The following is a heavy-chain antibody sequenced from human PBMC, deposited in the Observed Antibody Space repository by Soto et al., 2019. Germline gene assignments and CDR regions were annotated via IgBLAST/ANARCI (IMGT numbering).Heavy chain of an antibody. J-gene: IGHJ4*02. V-gene: IGHV4-30-4*01. D-gene: IGHD3-3*01. CDR3: ATYVLRFLEWEYYFDY. CDR2: IYYSGST. CDR1: GGSISSGDYY. Sequence: SETLSLTCTVSGGSISSGDYYWSWIRQPPGKGLEWIGYIYYSGSTYYNPSLKSRVTISVDTSKNQFSLKLSSVTAADTAVYYCATYVLRFLEWEYYFDYWGQGTLVTVSS.